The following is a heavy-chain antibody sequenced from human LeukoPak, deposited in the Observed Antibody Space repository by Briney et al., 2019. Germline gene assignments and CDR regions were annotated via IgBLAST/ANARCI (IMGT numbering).Heavy chain of an antibody. CDR1: GYTFASYY. D-gene: IGHD2-2*01. J-gene: IGHJ4*02. V-gene: IGHV1-46*03. CDR3: ARVYYCTSTSCYGPQYYFDF. CDR2: INSGGGST. Sequence: ASVKVSRKASGYTFASYYIHWVRQAPGQGLEWLGIINSGGGSTNYAQSFQGRVTLTRDTSTNTVYMELSSLRSEDTAVYYCARVYYCTSTSCYGPQYYFDFWGQGTLVTVSS.